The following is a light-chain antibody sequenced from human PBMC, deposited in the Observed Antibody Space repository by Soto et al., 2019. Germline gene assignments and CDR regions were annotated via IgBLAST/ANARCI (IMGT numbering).Light chain of an antibody. CDR3: SSYTRRSTVI. J-gene: IGLJ2*01. CDR1: NNDVGGFNF. Sequence: QSALTQPASVSGSPGQSITISCTGTNNDVGGFNFVSWYQQHPGKVPKLLIYDVDDRPSGVSNRFSGSRSGNTASLTISGLQAEDEADYYCSSYTRRSTVIFGGGTKLTAL. V-gene: IGLV2-14*03. CDR2: DVD.